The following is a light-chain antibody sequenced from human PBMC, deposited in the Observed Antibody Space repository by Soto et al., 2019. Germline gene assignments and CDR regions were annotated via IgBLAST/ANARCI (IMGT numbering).Light chain of an antibody. J-gene: IGKJ1*01. CDR2: GAS. CDR3: QQYKNWPPWT. Sequence: EIVMTQSPATLSLSPGERATLSCRASQSVSSNLVWYQQKPGQAPRLLICGASTRATGIPARFSGTASGTEFPLTISSLQSEDFAVYYCQQYKNWPPWTFDQGTKVEIK. V-gene: IGKV3-15*01. CDR1: QSVSSN.